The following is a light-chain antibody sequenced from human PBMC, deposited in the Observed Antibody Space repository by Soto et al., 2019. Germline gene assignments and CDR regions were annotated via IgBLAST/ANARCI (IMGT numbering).Light chain of an antibody. Sequence: QSALTQPRSVSGSPGQSVTISCTGTNSDVGGYSSVSWYQQHPGKAPKLLIADVSKRPSGVPDRFSGSKSGNTASLTISGLQAEDEADYFCCSYAGSYTVIFGGGTQLTVL. CDR3: CSYAGSYTVI. CDR1: NSDVGGYSS. CDR2: DVS. V-gene: IGLV2-11*01. J-gene: IGLJ2*01.